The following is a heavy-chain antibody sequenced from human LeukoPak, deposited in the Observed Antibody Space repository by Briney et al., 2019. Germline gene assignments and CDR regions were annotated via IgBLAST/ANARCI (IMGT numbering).Heavy chain of an antibody. CDR1: GFTFSSYA. D-gene: IGHD6-6*01. V-gene: IGHV3-23*01. CDR3: AKSIRRLEYSSSSVDY. Sequence: GGSLRLSCAASGFTFSSYAMSWVRQAPGKGLEWVSAISGSGGSTYYADSVKGRFTISRDNSKNTLYLQMNSLRAEDTAVYYCAKSIRRLEYSSSSVDYWGQGTLVTVSS. CDR2: ISGSGGST. J-gene: IGHJ4*02.